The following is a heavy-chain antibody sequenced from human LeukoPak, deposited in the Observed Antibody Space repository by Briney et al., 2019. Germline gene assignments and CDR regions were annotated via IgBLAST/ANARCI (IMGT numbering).Heavy chain of an antibody. J-gene: IGHJ5*02. CDR1: GFTFSSYS. V-gene: IGHV3-21*01. Sequence: GGSLRLSCAASGFTFSSYSMNWVRQAPGKGLEWVSSISSSSSYIYYADSVKGRFTITSHNAKNSLYLQMNSLRAEDTAVYYCARDLGPIVVVPAAIAESGWFDPWGQGTLVTVPS. CDR2: ISSSSSYI. D-gene: IGHD2-2*02. CDR3: ARDLGPIVVVPAAIAESGWFDP.